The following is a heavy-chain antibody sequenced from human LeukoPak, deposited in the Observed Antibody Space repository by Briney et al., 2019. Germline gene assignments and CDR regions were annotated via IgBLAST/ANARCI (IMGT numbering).Heavy chain of an antibody. CDR1: GFTFSSYA. Sequence: PGGSLRLSCAASGFTFSSYAMHWVRQAPGKGLEYVSAISSNGGSTYYANSVKGRFTISRDNSKNTLYLQMGSLRAEDMAVYYCARDGYNFPFDYWGQGTLVTVSS. CDR3: ARDGYNFPFDY. D-gene: IGHD5-24*01. CDR2: ISSNGGST. V-gene: IGHV3-64*01. J-gene: IGHJ4*02.